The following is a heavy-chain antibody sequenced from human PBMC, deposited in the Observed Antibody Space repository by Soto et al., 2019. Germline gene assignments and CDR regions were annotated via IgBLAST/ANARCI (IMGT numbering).Heavy chain of an antibody. Sequence: QAQLVQSGAEVKKPGASVKVSCKASGYSFINYALHWVRQAPGQRLEWMGWINTGNGNTKYSQNFKGRVTITRDTSATTAYVELSRLRSEDTAVYYCARDVGATYANFWYFDVWGRGTPVTVSS. CDR1: GYSFINYA. D-gene: IGHD1-1*01. CDR2: INTGNGNT. CDR3: ARDVGATYANFWYFDV. V-gene: IGHV1-3*04. J-gene: IGHJ2*01.